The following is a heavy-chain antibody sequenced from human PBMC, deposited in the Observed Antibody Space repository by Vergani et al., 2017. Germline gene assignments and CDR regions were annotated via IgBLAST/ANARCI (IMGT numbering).Heavy chain of an antibody. CDR3: ARQPTGDIDY. J-gene: IGHJ4*02. CDR1: GGSISSSSYY. CDR2: IYYSGST. V-gene: IGHV4-39*01. D-gene: IGHD1-1*01. Sequence: QLQLQESGPGLVKPSETLSLTCTVSGGSISSSSYYWGWIRQPPGKGMEWIGSIYYSGSTYYNPSLKSRVTISVDTSKNQFSLKLSSVTAADTAVYYCARQPTGDIDYWGQGTLVTVSS.